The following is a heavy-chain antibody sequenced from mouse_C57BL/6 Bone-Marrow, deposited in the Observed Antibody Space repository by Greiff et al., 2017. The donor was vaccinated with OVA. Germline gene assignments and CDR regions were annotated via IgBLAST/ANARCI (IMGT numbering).Heavy chain of an antibody. CDR1: GYSITSGYD. V-gene: IGHV3-1*01. CDR2: ISYSGST. J-gene: IGHJ2*01. D-gene: IGHD2-4*01. Sequence: VQLKESGPGMVKPSQSLSLTCTVTGYSITSGYDWHWIRHFPGNKLEWMGYISYSGSTNYNPSLKSRISITHDTSKNHFFLKLNSVTTEDTATYYCARGYYDYSFDYWGQGTTLTVSS. CDR3: ARGYYDYSFDY.